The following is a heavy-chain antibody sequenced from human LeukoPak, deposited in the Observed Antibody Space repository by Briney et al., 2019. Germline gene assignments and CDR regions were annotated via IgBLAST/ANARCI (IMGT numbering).Heavy chain of an antibody. CDR2: ISSSSSTI. D-gene: IGHD3-10*01. CDR3: ARGVRPGLVLLWFAL. J-gene: IGHJ1*01. V-gene: IGHV3-48*04. Sequence: GGSLRLSCAASGFTFSSYSMNWVRQAPGKGLEWVSYISSSSSTIYYADSVKGRFTISRDNAKNSLYLQMNSLRAEDTAVYYCARGVRPGLVLLWFALWGQGTLVTVSS. CDR1: GFTFSSYS.